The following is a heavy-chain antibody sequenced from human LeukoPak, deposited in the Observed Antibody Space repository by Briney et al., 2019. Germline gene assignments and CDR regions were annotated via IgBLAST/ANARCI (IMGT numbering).Heavy chain of an antibody. D-gene: IGHD2-15*01. J-gene: IGHJ4*02. Sequence: GESLQISCQGSGYSFTSYWISWVRQMPGKGLEWMGRIDPSDSYTNYSPSFQGHVTISADKSISTAYPQWSSLKASDTAMYYCARDAVYCSGGSCHDYWGQGTLVTVSS. CDR3: ARDAVYCSGGSCHDY. CDR2: IDPSDSYT. V-gene: IGHV5-10-1*01. CDR1: GYSFTSYW.